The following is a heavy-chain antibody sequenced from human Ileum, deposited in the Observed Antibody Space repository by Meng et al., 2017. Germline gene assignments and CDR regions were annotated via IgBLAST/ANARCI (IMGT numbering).Heavy chain of an antibody. CDR1: GFTFRDHY. Sequence: EVQLVESGGGLVRPGGSLGLSCATSGFTFRDHYMHWVCQAPGKGLEWVSRINSDGGGGTYADFVKGRFTISRDNAKNTLYLQMYSLTVDDTAIYYCVCFGGFSGFDPWGQGTLVTVSS. V-gene: IGHV3-74*01. CDR3: VCFGGFSGFDP. CDR2: INSDGGGG. J-gene: IGHJ5*02. D-gene: IGHD3-10*01.